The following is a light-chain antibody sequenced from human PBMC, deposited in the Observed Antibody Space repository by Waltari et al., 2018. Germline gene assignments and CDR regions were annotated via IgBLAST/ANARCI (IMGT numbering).Light chain of an antibody. Sequence: EIVMKQSPGTLSLSAGERDTLHCRASQSVGNNYLAWYQQKSGQAPRLLIRGTSSRATGISDRFSGSGSGTDFTLTISRLEPEDFAVYYCQQSATAPWTFGQGTKVE. CDR2: GTS. V-gene: IGKV3-20*01. CDR1: QSVGNNY. CDR3: QQSATAPWT. J-gene: IGKJ1*01.